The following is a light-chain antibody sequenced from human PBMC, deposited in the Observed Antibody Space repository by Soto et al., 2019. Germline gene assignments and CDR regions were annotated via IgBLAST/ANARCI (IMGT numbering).Light chain of an antibody. Sequence: VLTQSPATLFLSPGERSTLSCRASQTVSRYLAWYQQKPGQAPRLLIYYASNRATGIPARFSGSGSGTAYTLTISSLEPEDFGVYYCQQRSTWPLFTFGGGTKVEI. V-gene: IGKV3-11*01. CDR2: YAS. CDR3: QQRSTWPLFT. CDR1: QTVSRY. J-gene: IGKJ4*01.